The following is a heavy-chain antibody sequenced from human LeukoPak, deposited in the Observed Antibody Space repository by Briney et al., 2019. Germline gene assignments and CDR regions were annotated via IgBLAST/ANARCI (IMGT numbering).Heavy chain of an antibody. V-gene: IGHV3-30-3*01. D-gene: IGHD6-19*01. CDR2: ISYDGSNK. J-gene: IGHJ4*02. CDR1: GLTFSSYA. Sequence: GGSLRLSCAASGLTFSSYAMHWVRQAPGKGLEWVAVISYDGSNKYYADSVKGRFTISRDNSKNTLYLQMNSLRAEDTAVYYCARVGSERAVAGPRGGYWGQGTLVTVSS. CDR3: ARVGSERAVAGPRGGY.